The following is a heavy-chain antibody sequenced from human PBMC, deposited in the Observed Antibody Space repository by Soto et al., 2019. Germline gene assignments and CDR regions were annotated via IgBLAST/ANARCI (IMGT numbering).Heavy chain of an antibody. Sequence: QVQLVQSGAEVKKPGASVKVSCKASGYTFTSYYMHWVRQAPGQGLEWMGIINPSGGSTSYAQKFEGRVTMTRDTSTSTVYMQLSRLRSEDTAVYYCARKYRYDFWSGHHDYWGQATLVTVSS. CDR2: INPSGGST. V-gene: IGHV1-46*01. CDR1: GYTFTSYY. J-gene: IGHJ4*02. D-gene: IGHD3-3*01. CDR3: ARKYRYDFWSGHHDY.